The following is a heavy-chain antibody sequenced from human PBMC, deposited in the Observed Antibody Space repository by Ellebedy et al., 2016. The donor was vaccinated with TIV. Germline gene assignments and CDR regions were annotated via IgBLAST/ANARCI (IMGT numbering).Heavy chain of an antibody. D-gene: IGHD2-15*01. Sequence: KVSCKGSGYSFTNYWIGWVRQMPGKGLEWMGIIRPRDSDTRYSPSFQGQVTISADKSISTAYLQWSSLKASDTAVYYCARPYCSGGSCYRDALDIWGQGTVVTVSS. CDR2: IRPRDSDT. CDR3: ARPYCSGGSCYRDALDI. V-gene: IGHV5-51*01. CDR1: GYSFTNYW. J-gene: IGHJ3*02.